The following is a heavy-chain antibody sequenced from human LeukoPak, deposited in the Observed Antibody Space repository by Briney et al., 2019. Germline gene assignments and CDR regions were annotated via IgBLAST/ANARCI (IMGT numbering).Heavy chain of an antibody. CDR2: INEDGGGR. CDR3: ARLLRGGFGGYYYYYGMDV. D-gene: IGHD3-10*01. Sequence: GGSLRLSCAASGFTFSSYWMSWVRQAPGKGLEWVANINEDGGGRYYVDSVKGRFTISRDNAENSVHLQMNTLRAEDTAVYYCARLLRGGFGGYYYYYGMDVWGQGTTVTVSS. V-gene: IGHV3-7*03. J-gene: IGHJ6*02. CDR1: GFTFSSYW.